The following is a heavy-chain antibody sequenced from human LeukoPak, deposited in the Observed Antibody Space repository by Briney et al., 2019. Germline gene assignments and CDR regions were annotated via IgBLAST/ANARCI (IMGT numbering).Heavy chain of an antibody. D-gene: IGHD3-9*01. CDR1: GGSISSYY. Sequence: SETLSLTCTVSGGSISSYYWSWIRQPPGKGLEWIGYIYYSGSTNYNPSLKSRVTISVDTSKNQFSLKLSSVTAADTAVYFCARGLRYFDWSTNSHYYMDVWGKGTTVTVS. CDR3: ARGLRYFDWSTNSHYYMDV. V-gene: IGHV4-59*01. J-gene: IGHJ6*03. CDR2: IYYSGST.